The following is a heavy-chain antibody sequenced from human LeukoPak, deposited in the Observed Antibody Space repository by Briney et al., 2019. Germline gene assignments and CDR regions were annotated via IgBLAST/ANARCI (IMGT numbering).Heavy chain of an antibody. Sequence: GGSLRLSCAASGFTFSSYGMHWVRQAPGKGLEWVAVISYDGSNKYYADSVKGRFTISRDNSKNTLYLQMNTLRAEDTAVYYCAKDVSWNWFDPWGQGTLVTVSS. CDR3: AKDVSWNWFDP. CDR1: GFTFSSYG. V-gene: IGHV3-30*18. CDR2: ISYDGSNK. J-gene: IGHJ5*02.